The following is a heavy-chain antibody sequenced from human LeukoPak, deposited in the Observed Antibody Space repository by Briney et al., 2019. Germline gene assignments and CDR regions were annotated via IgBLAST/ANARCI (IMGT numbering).Heavy chain of an antibody. J-gene: IGHJ3*02. Sequence: ASVKVFCKASGYTFTGYHIHWVRQAPGQGLEWMGWINPKSGGTNYAQKFEGWVTMTRDTSMSTVYMELSRLKSDDTAVYYCARDSGWEVVLYASEIWGQGTMVTVSS. V-gene: IGHV1-2*04. CDR1: GYTFTGYH. D-gene: IGHD1-26*01. CDR2: INPKSGGT. CDR3: ARDSGWEVVLYASEI.